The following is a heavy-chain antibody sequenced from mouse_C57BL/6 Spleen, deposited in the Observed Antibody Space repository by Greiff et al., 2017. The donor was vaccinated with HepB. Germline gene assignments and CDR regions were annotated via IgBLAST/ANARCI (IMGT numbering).Heavy chain of an antibody. CDR2: IYPRSGNT. CDR1: GYTFTSYG. D-gene: IGHD1-1*01. Sequence: QVQLKQSGAELARPGASVKLSCKASGYTFTSYGISWVKQRTGQGLEWIGEIYPRSGNTYYNEKFKGKATLTADKSSSTAYMELRSLTSEDSAVYFCARKGNYYVSSYGYFDVWGTGTTVTVSS. CDR3: ARKGNYYVSSYGYFDV. V-gene: IGHV1-81*01. J-gene: IGHJ1*03.